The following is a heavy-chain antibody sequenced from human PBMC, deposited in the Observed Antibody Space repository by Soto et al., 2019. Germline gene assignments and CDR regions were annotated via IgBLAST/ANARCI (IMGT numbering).Heavy chain of an antibody. CDR2: IYKSATT. V-gene: IGHV4-30-4*01. D-gene: IGHD7-27*01. Sequence: QVQLLESGPGLVKPSQTLSLTCSVSGDSISNLDYFWAWIRQPPGQALEYIGYIYKSATTYYNPSCEIRVAIAVDTSKSQFSLNVTSVTAADTAVYFCARGRYCLTGRCFPNWFDSWGQGALVTVSS. J-gene: IGHJ5*01. CDR1: GDSISNLDYF. CDR3: ARGRYCLTGRCFPNWFDS.